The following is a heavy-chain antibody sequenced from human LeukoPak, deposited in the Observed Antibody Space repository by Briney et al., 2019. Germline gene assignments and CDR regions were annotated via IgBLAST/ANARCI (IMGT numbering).Heavy chain of an antibody. Sequence: GASVKVSCKASGGTFSSYAISWVRQAPGQGLEWMGGIIPIFGTANYAQKFQGRVTITTDESTSTAYMELSSLRSEDTAVYYCAREGNYYDSSANDYWGQGTLVTVSS. D-gene: IGHD3-22*01. CDR2: IIPIFGTA. J-gene: IGHJ4*02. V-gene: IGHV1-69*05. CDR1: GGTFSSYA. CDR3: AREGNYYDSSANDY.